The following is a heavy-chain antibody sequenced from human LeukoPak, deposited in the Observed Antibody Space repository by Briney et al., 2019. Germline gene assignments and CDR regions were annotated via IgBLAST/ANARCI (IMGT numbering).Heavy chain of an antibody. J-gene: IGHJ6*03. CDR3: AKTTVTSEEYFYYYMDV. CDR1: GFTFTSYA. V-gene: IGHV1-18*01. CDR2: IITYNGNT. D-gene: IGHD4-17*01. Sequence: ASVTVSCKASGFTFTSYAITWVRQAPGQGLEWMGWIITYNGNTHYAQKLQGRVTLTTDTSTNTAYMGLRGLRSDDTAVYYCAKTTVTSEEYFYYYMDVWGKGTTVTVSS.